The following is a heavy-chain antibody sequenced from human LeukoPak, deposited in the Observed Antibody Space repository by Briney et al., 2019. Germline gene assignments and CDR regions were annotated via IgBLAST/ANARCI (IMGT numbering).Heavy chain of an antibody. J-gene: IGHJ4*02. V-gene: IGHV4-59*08. CDR3: ARLSHQSTMTFDY. D-gene: IGHD3-22*01. CDR1: GGSFSGYY. Sequence: SETLSLTCAVYGGSFSGYYWSWIRQPPGKGLEWIGYIYYSGSTNYNPSLKSRVTISVDTSKNQFSLKLSSVSAADTAVYYCARLSHQSTMTFDYWGQGTLVTVSS. CDR2: IYYSGST.